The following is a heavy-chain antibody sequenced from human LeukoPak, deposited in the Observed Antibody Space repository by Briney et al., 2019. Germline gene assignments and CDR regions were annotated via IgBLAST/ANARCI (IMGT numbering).Heavy chain of an antibody. D-gene: IGHD3-22*01. CDR2: IDWDDDK. Sequence: SGPALVKPTQTLTLTRTFSGFSLSTTGMCVSWIRQPPGKALEWLARIDWDDDKYYNTSLKTRLTISKDTSKNQVVLTMTNMDPVDTATYYCTRTRPYYYDSSGYCDMWGQGTMVTVSS. CDR1: GFSLSTTGMC. CDR3: TRTRPYYYDSSGYCDM. J-gene: IGHJ3*02. V-gene: IGHV2-70*11.